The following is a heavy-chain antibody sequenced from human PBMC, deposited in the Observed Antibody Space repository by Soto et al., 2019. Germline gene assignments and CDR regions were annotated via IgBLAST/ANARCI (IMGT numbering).Heavy chain of an antibody. CDR2: INAGNGNT. V-gene: IGHV1-3*01. Sequence: ASVKVSCKASGYPFTSYAMHWVRQAPGQRLEWMGWINAGNGNTKYSQKFQGRVTITTDTSASTAYMELSSLRSEDTAVYYCARVIGGWYYFDYWGQGTLVTVSS. D-gene: IGHD6-19*01. CDR1: GYPFTSYA. CDR3: ARVIGGWYYFDY. J-gene: IGHJ4*02.